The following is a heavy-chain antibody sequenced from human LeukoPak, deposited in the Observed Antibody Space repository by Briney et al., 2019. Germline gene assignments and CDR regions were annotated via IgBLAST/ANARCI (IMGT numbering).Heavy chain of an antibody. CDR1: GFTFSDHY. Sequence: GGSLRLSCAASGFTFSDHYMDWVRQAPGKGLEWVSYISSSSSTTYYADSVKGRFTISRDNSKNTLYLQMNSLRAEDTAVYYCAKDLPKPLDYWGQGTLVSVSS. J-gene: IGHJ4*02. CDR2: ISSSSSTT. CDR3: AKDLPKPLDY. V-gene: IGHV3-11*01.